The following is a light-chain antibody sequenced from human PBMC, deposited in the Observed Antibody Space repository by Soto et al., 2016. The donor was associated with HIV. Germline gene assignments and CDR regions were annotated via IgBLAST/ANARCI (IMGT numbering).Light chain of an antibody. CDR2: DAS. CDR1: QSISTY. J-gene: IGKJ1*01. V-gene: IGKV1-39*01. Sequence: DIQMTQSPSSLSLSIGDRVSITCRASQSISTYLNWYQQKPGRAPKLLIYDASSLQSGVSSRFSGRGSGTDFTLTISSLQHEDLATYYCQQSSRTPRTFGQGTKVEI. CDR3: QQSSRTPRT.